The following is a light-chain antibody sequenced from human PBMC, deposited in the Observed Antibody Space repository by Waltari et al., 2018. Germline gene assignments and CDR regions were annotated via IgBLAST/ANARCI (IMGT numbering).Light chain of an antibody. CDR3: CSYAGSSTYVV. CDR2: EVS. Sequence: QSALSQPASVSGPPGQSITISCTGTSSDVGSYNLVSWYQQHPGKATKLMIYEVSKRPSRVSNTFSGSKSGNTSSLTISGLQAEDEADYYCCSYAGSSTYVVFGGGTELTVL. CDR1: SSDVGSYNL. V-gene: IGLV2-23*02. J-gene: IGLJ2*01.